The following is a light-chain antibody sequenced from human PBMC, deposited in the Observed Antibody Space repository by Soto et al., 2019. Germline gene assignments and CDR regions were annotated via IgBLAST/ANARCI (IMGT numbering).Light chain of an antibody. Sequence: EIVLTQSPGTLSLSPGERGTLSCRASQRVSSSYLAWYQQKPGQAPRPLIYGTSKRATGIPDRFSGSGSGTDFTLTISRLEPEDFAVYYCQQYDRSPWTFGQGTKVEIK. J-gene: IGKJ1*01. CDR3: QQYDRSPWT. V-gene: IGKV3-20*01. CDR1: QRVSSSY. CDR2: GTS.